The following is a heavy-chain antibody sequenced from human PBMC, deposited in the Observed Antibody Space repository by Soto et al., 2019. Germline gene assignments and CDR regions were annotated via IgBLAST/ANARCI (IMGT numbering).Heavy chain of an antibody. CDR2: ISAYNGNT. V-gene: IGHV1-18*01. CDR1: GYTFTSYG. D-gene: IGHD2-21*01. CDR3: ARDSIVVVIATLSYFDY. Sequence: QVQLVQSGAEVKKPGASVKVSCKASGYTFTSYGISWVRQAPGQGLEWMGWISAYNGNTNYAQKLQGRVTMTTDTSTSTAYMELRSLGSDDTAVYYCARDSIVVVIATLSYFDYWGQGTLVTVSS. J-gene: IGHJ4*02.